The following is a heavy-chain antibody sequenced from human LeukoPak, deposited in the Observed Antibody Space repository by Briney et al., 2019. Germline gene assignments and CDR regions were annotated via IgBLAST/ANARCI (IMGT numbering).Heavy chain of an antibody. J-gene: IGHJ4*02. Sequence: ASVKVSCKASGFTFTRSAMQWVRQARGQRLEWIGRIVVGSGNTNYAQKFQERVTITRDMSTSTAYMELSSLRSEDTAVYYCAAGSGYRSEFDYWGEGTLVTVSS. CDR2: IVVGSGNT. D-gene: IGHD3-22*01. V-gene: IGHV1-58*02. CDR1: GFTFTRSA. CDR3: AAGSGYRSEFDY.